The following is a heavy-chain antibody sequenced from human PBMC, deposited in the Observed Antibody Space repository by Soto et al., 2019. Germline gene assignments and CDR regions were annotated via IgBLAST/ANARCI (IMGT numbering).Heavy chain of an antibody. V-gene: IGHV3-30-3*01. CDR3: ARAPPMVIRAFDI. J-gene: IGHJ3*02. D-gene: IGHD3-22*01. Sequence: GGSLRLSCAASGFTFSSYAMHWVRQAPGKGLEWVAVISYDGSNKYYADSVKGRFTISRDNSKNTLYLQMNSLRAEDTAVYYCARAPPMVIRAFDIWGQGTMVTVSS. CDR1: GFTFSSYA. CDR2: ISYDGSNK.